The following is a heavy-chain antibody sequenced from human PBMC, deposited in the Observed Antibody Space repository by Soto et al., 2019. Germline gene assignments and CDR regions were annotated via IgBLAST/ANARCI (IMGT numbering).Heavy chain of an antibody. CDR3: ARVNGGSGSYYYFDY. V-gene: IGHV1-18*01. Sequence: ASVKVSCKASGYTFTSYGISWVRQAPGQGLEWMGWISAYNGNTNYAQKLQGRVTMTTDTSTSTAYMELRSLRSDDTAVYYCARVNGGSGSYYYFDYWGQGTLVTVSS. D-gene: IGHD3-10*01. J-gene: IGHJ4*02. CDR1: GYTFTSYG. CDR2: ISAYNGNT.